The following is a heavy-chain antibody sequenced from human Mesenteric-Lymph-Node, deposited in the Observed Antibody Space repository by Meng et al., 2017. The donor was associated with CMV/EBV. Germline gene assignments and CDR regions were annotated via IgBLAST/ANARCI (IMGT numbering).Heavy chain of an antibody. D-gene: IGHD2-21*01. CDR1: GGAFSGYY. CDR2: INDSANT. J-gene: IGHJ4*02. Sequence: AVYGGAFSGYYWNWIRQPPGKGLEWIGEINDSANTNHNPSLKSRVTISVDTSKNQFSLKVNSVTAADAAVYYCARRTWGNSDWYFDSWGQGTLVTVSS. V-gene: IGHV4-34*01. CDR3: ARRTWGNSDWYFDS.